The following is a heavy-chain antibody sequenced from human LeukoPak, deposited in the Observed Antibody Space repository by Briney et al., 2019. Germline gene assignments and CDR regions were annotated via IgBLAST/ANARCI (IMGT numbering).Heavy chain of an antibody. J-gene: IGHJ4*02. D-gene: IGHD6-13*01. CDR1: GFTFDDYA. CDR3: AKVVAAAGYFDY. V-gene: IGHV3-43*02. CDR2: ISGDGGST. Sequence: PGGSLRLSCAASGFTFDDYAMDWVRQAPGKGLEWVSLISGDGGSTYYADSVKGRFTISRDNSKNSLYLQMNSLRTEDTALYYCAKVVAAAGYFDYWGQGTLVTVSS.